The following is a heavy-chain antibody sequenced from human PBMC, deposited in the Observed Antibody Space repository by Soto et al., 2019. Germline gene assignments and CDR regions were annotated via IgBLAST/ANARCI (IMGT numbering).Heavy chain of an antibody. Sequence: QVQLQQWGAGLLKPSETLSLTCAVYGGSFSGYYWSWIRQPAGKGLEWIGEINHSGSTNYNPSLKSRVTTSVDTSKNQFSLKLSSVTAADTAVYYCARGGVGYTFDYWGQGTLVTVSS. CDR3: ARGGVGYTFDY. CDR1: GGSFSGYY. V-gene: IGHV4-34*01. CDR2: INHSGST. J-gene: IGHJ4*02. D-gene: IGHD5-18*01.